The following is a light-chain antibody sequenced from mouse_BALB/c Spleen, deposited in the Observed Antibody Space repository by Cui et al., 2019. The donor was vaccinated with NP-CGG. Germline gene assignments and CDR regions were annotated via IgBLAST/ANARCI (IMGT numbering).Light chain of an antibody. CDR2: GTN. V-gene: IGLV1*01. J-gene: IGLJ1*01. CDR1: TGAATTSNY. Sequence: QAVVTQDSALTTSPGETVTQTCRSSTGAATTSNYANWVQEKPDHLFTGLMGGTNNRAPGVPARFSGSLIGDKAALTITGSQTEDEAIYFCALWYSNHWVFGGGTKLTVL. CDR3: ALWYSNHWV.